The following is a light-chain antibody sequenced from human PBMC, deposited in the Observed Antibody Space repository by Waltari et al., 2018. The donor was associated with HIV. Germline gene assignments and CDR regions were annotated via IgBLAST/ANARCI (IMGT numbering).Light chain of an antibody. CDR1: PFRTTF. CDR3: QAWGSSTALYV. J-gene: IGLJ1*01. CDR2: QDN. V-gene: IGLV3-1*01. Sequence: SSDLTQPPSVSVSPGQTPSVTSPAAPFRTTFFSLYQLRPGQAPWLVIYQDNKRPSGIPERFSGSNSGDTATLTISGTQVMDEAEYYCQAWGSSTALYVFGTGTKVTVL.